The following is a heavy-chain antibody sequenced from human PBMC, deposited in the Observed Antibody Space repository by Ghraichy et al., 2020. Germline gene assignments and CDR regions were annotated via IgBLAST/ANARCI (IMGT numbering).Heavy chain of an antibody. CDR3: AKVGVRYCTHTSCRPNYCFES. CDR1: GFSFSTYW. D-gene: IGHD2-2*01. Sequence: GGSLRLSCGASGFSFSTYWMNWVRQAPGKGLEWVANIKEDGSEKYYVDSVKGRFTISRDNAKNSVYLQMNKLRAEDTAVYYCAKVGVRYCTHTSCRPNYCFESWGQGTLVTVSS. V-gene: IGHV3-7*01. J-gene: IGHJ4*02. CDR2: IKEDGSEK.